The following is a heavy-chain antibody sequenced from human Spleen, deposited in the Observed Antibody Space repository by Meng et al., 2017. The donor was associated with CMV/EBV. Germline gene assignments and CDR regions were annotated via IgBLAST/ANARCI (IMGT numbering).Heavy chain of an antibody. Sequence: QLAVRESGPGLVKPSGTLSLTCAGSGGSLSSRNWWSWVRQPPGKGLEWIGEIYHSGSTNYNPSLKSRVTISVDESKNQFSLSLSSVTAADTAVYYCARVGAYCGGDCYHPRWGQGTLVTVSS. J-gene: IGHJ4*02. D-gene: IGHD2-21*02. V-gene: IGHV4-4*02. CDR3: ARVGAYCGGDCYHPR. CDR1: GGSLSSRNW. CDR2: IYHSGST.